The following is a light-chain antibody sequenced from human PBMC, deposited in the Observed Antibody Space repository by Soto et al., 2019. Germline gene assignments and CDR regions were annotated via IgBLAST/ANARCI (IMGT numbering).Light chain of an antibody. J-gene: IGKJ5*01. CDR2: GAS. V-gene: IGKV3-11*01. CDR3: QQRNNWPRST. CDR1: QSVSNNY. Sequence: EIVMTQSPATLSVSPGEGVNLSCMASQSVSNNYLAWYQQKPGQAPRLLIYGASNRASGVPARFSGSGSGTDFTLTISSLEPEDFAVYYCQQRNNWPRSTFGQGTRLEIK.